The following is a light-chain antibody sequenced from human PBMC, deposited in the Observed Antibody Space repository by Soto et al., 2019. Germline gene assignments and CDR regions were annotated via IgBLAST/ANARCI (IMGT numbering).Light chain of an antibody. CDR3: QQYGSSPEP. Sequence: EIVLTQSPGTLSLSPGERATLSCRASQSVSSAYLAWYQQKPGQAPRLLIYDVSSRATGIPDRFSGSGSGTDFTLTVSRLEPEDFAVYYCQQYGSSPEPFGQGTKVEI. J-gene: IGKJ1*01. CDR2: DVS. V-gene: IGKV3-20*01. CDR1: QSVSSAY.